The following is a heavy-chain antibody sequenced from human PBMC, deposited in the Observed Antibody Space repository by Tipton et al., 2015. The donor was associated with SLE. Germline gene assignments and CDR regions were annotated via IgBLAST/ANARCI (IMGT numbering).Heavy chain of an antibody. Sequence: TLSLTCTVSGGSTSSYYWSWIRQPPGKGLEWIGYIYTSGSTNYNPSLKSRVTISVDTSKNQFSLKLSSVTAADTAVYYCARDGDGGSGSYDAFDIWGQGTMVTVSS. CDR1: GGSTSSYY. D-gene: IGHD3-10*01. CDR3: ARDGDGGSGSYDAFDI. J-gene: IGHJ3*02. CDR2: IYTSGST. V-gene: IGHV4-4*08.